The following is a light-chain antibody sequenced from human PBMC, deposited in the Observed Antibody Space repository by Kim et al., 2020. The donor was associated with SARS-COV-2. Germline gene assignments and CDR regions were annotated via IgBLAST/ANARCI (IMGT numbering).Light chain of an antibody. CDR1: QTVFNSH. CDR2: GTS. J-gene: IGKJ2*01. Sequence: EIVLTQSPDTLSLSPGEGATLSCRASQTVFNSHLAWYQQQPGQAPRLLIYGTSGRPTAIPDRFSGSGSGTDFTLTISSLEPEDFAVYFCQVYDNSLYTFGQGTKLEI. V-gene: IGKV3-20*01. CDR3: QVYDNSLYT.